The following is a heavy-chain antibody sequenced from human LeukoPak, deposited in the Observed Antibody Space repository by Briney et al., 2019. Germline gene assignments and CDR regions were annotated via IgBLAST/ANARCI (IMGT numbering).Heavy chain of an antibody. J-gene: IGHJ3*02. V-gene: IGHV1-69*05. Sequence: SVKVSCKASGGTFSSYAISWVRQAPGQGLEWMGGIIPIFGTASYAQKFQGRVTITTDESTSTAYMELSSLRSEDTAVYYCARSPAQGYCSGGSCYSNAFDIWGQGTMVTVSS. D-gene: IGHD2-15*01. CDR1: GGTFSSYA. CDR3: ARSPAQGYCSGGSCYSNAFDI. CDR2: IIPIFGTA.